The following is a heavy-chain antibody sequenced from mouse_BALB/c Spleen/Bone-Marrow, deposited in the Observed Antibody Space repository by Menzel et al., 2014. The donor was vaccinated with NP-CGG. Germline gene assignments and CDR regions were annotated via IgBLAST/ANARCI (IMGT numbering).Heavy chain of an antibody. D-gene: IGHD5-1*01. CDR1: GFTFTNYY. Sequence: VQLQEPGAELVKPGASVKLSCRASGFTFTNYYMYWVKQRPGQGLEWIGEINPSNGGTNFNEKFKSKATLTVDKSSSTAYMQLSSLTSKDSAVYYCTRLPHWGQGTSVTVSS. CDR2: INPSNGGT. CDR3: TRLPH. J-gene: IGHJ4*01. V-gene: IGHV1S81*02.